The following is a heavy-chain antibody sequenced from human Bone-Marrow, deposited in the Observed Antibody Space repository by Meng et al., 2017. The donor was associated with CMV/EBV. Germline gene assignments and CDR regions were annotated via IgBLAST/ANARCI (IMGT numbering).Heavy chain of an antibody. CDR2: IYYSGST. J-gene: IGHJ4*02. Sequence: SETLSLTCTVSGGSISSYYWSWIRQPPGKGLEWIGYIYYSGSTNYNPSLKSRVTISVDTSKNQFSLKLSSVTAADTAVYYCARTLWFAESLGGWGQGTLVTVSS. CDR1: GGSISSYY. V-gene: IGHV4-59*01. CDR3: ARTLWFAESLGG. D-gene: IGHD3-10*01.